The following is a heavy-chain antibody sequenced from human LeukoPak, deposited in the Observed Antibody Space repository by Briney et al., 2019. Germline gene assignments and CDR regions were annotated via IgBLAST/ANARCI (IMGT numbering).Heavy chain of an antibody. CDR2: ISTTSSTI. J-gene: IGHJ4*02. V-gene: IGHV3-48*02. CDR1: GFTFRSHD. CDR3: ASPPVAGTK. D-gene: IGHD6-19*01. Sequence: GGSLRLSCAASGFTFRSHDMSWVRQAPGKGLEWVSYISTTSSTIYYADSVKGRFTISRDNAKSSLYLQMNSLRDEDTAVYYCASPPVAGTKWGQGTLVTVSS.